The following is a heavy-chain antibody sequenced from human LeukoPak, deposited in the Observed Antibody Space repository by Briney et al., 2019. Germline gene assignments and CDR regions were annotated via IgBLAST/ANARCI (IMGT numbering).Heavy chain of an antibody. J-gene: IGHJ4*02. V-gene: IGHV4-34*01. CDR2: INHSGST. CDR3: ARARVKIDY. Sequence: LRLSCAASGFTFSDYYWSWIRQPPGKGLEWIGEINHSGSTNYNPSLKSRVTISVDTSKNQFSLKLSSVTAADTAVYYCARARVKIDYWGQGTLVTVSS. CDR1: GFTFSDYY.